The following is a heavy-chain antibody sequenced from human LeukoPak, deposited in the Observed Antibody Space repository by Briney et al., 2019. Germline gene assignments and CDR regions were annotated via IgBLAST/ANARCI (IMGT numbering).Heavy chain of an antibody. Sequence: ASVKVSCKASGYTFTGYYMHWVRQAPGQGLEWMGWINPNSGGTNYAQKFQGRVTMTRDTSISTAYMELSRLRSDDTAVCYCARDQSYDILTGHFDYWGQGTLVTVSS. V-gene: IGHV1-2*02. CDR1: GYTFTGYY. D-gene: IGHD3-9*01. J-gene: IGHJ4*02. CDR3: ARDQSYDILTGHFDY. CDR2: INPNSGGT.